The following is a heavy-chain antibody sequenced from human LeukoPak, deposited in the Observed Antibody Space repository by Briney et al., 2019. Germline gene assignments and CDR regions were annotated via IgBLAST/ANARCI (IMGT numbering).Heavy chain of an antibody. CDR3: ARESVVVTAGKFDAFDI. CDR1: GISVRSNY. V-gene: IGHV3-53*01. D-gene: IGHD2-21*02. Sequence: GGSLRLSCAAFGISVRSNYMNWVRQAPGTGLEWVSLISSGDDTDYADSVRGRFSISRDNSKNTLYLQMNSLRAEDTAVYYCARESVVVTAGKFDAFDIWGRGTTVTVSS. J-gene: IGHJ3*02. CDR2: ISSGDDT.